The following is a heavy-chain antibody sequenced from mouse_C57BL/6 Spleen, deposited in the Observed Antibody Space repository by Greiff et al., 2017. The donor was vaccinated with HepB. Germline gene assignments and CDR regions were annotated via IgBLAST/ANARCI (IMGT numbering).Heavy chain of an antibody. CDR3: ARPLDV. CDR1: GFNIKDYY. V-gene: IGHV14-2*01. Sequence: EVQLQQSGAELVKPGASVKLSCTASGFNIKDYYMHWVKQRTEQGLEWIGRIDPEDGETKYAPKFPGKATITADTSYNTAYLQLSSLTSEDTAVYYCARPLDVWGTGTTVTVSS. J-gene: IGHJ1*03. CDR2: IDPEDGET.